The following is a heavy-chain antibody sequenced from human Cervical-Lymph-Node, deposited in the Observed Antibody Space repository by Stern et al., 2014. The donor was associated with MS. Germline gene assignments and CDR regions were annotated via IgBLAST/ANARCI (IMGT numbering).Heavy chain of an antibody. CDR1: GGTLSDYG. CDR2: IIPMFGTA. J-gene: IGHJ6*02. D-gene: IGHD4-17*01. Sequence: QVQLVESGAEGKKPGSSVKVSCKASGGTLSDYGISWVRQAPGQGLEWMGGIIPMFGTANYAQKFQGRVTLTADDSTNTAYMDLSSLTSDDTAVYYCARDGDSSMLGLDVWGQGTTVTVSS. CDR3: ARDGDSSMLGLDV. V-gene: IGHV1-69*01.